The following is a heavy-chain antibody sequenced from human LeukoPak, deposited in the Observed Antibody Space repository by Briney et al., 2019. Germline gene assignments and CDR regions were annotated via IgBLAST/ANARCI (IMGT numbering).Heavy chain of an antibody. CDR2: IRYDGSNK. CDR3: ATYKYYYYYMDV. D-gene: IGHD5-24*01. CDR1: GFTVSSYG. J-gene: IGHJ6*03. V-gene: IGHV3-30*02. Sequence: GGSLRLSCAASGFTVSSYGMHWVRQAPGKGLEWVAFIRYDGSNKYYADSVKGRFTISRDNSKNTLYLQMNSLRAEDTAVYYCATYKYYYYYMDVWGKGTTVTVSS.